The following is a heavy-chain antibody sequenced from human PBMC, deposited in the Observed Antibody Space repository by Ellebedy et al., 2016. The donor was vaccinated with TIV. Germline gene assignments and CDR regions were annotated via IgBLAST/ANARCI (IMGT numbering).Heavy chain of an antibody. Sequence: AASVKVPCKASGYTFTSYGISWARQAPGQGLEWMGWISAYNGNTNYAQKLQGRVTMTTDTSTSTAYMELRSLRSDDTAVYYCAVGVYYDSSGSNAFDIWGQGTMVTVSS. CDR1: GYTFTSYG. CDR3: AVGVYYDSSGSNAFDI. J-gene: IGHJ3*02. V-gene: IGHV1-18*01. D-gene: IGHD3-22*01. CDR2: ISAYNGNT.